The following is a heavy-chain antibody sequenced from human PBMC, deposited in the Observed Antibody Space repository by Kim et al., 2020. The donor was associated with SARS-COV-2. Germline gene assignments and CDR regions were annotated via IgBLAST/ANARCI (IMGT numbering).Heavy chain of an antibody. Sequence: SETLSLTCTVSGGSISSSSYYWGWIRQPPGKGLEWIGSIYYSGSTYYNPSLKSRVTISVDTSKNQFSLKLSSVTAADTAVYYCARILISELDPWGQGTLVTVSS. CDR3: ARILISELDP. CDR2: IYYSGST. V-gene: IGHV4-39*07. CDR1: GGSISSSSYY. J-gene: IGHJ5*02. D-gene: IGHD2-15*01.